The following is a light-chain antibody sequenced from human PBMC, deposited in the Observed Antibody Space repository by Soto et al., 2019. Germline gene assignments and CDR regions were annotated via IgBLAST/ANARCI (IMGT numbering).Light chain of an antibody. Sequence: EIVMTQSPATLSVSPGERATLSCRASQSVSSTLAWYQQKPGQAPRLPIYGASTRATGIPARFSGSGSGTEFTLTISSLQSEDFAVYYCQQYDNWPGTFGQGTKVDIK. V-gene: IGKV3-15*01. J-gene: IGKJ1*01. CDR1: QSVSST. CDR3: QQYDNWPGT. CDR2: GAS.